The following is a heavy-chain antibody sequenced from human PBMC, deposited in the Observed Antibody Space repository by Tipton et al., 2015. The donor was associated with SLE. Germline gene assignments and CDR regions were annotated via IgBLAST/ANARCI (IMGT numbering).Heavy chain of an antibody. CDR1: GGSFSGYY. Sequence: LRLSCAVYGGSFSGYYWSWIRQPPGKGLEWIGEINHSGSTNYNPPLKSRVTISVDRSKNQFSLKLSSVTAAATAVYYCARAGSGGSFSYWRQGTLVTVSS. CDR2: INHSGST. D-gene: IGHD2-15*01. CDR3: ARAGSGGSFSY. V-gene: IGHV4-34*01. J-gene: IGHJ4*02.